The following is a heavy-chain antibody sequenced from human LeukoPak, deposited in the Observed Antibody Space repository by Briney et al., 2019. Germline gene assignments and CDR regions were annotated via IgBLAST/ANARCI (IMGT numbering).Heavy chain of an antibody. CDR3: AKLGGQEVYNYYVGV. D-gene: IGHD3-16*01. CDR2: IIDSGDIT. Sequence: PGGSLRLSCQASGFPFSSYAMSWVRQAPGKGLEWVSGIIDSGDITYYANSVKGRFTTSRDNSKNTLYLQMNSLRAEDTAVYYCAKLGGQEVYNYYVGVWGKGTTVAASS. J-gene: IGHJ6*03. V-gene: IGHV3-23*01. CDR1: GFPFSSYA.